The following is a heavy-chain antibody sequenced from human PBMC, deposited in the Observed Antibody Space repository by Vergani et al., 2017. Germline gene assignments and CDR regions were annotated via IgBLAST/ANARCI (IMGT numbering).Heavy chain of an antibody. J-gene: IGHJ4*02. Sequence: LVQSGPEVKEPGASVKVSCLVSGYTFTDFFLAWVRQIPGERPEWMGWINPTGSRRYAEQFEGRVTMTTDTSIKTVFLEMTGLRSDDTAVYYCAREGNYYDSTGFGPGGSFDWGPGTLVTVSS. CDR1: GYTFTDFF. CDR3: AREGNYYDSTGFGPGGSFD. V-gene: IGHV1-2*02. D-gene: IGHD3-22*01. CDR2: INPTGSR.